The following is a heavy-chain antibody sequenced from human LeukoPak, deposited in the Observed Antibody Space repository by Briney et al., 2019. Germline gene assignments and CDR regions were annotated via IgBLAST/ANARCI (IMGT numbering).Heavy chain of an antibody. CDR2: ISGSGGST. D-gene: IGHD3-22*01. Sequence: PGGSLRLSCAASGFTFSSYAMSWVRQAPGKGLEWVSAISGSGGSTYYADSVKGRFTISRDNSKNTLYLQMNSLRAEDTAVYYCANDRLLLPRQDAFDIWGQGTMVTVSS. CDR3: ANDRLLLPRQDAFDI. CDR1: GFTFSSYA. J-gene: IGHJ3*02. V-gene: IGHV3-23*01.